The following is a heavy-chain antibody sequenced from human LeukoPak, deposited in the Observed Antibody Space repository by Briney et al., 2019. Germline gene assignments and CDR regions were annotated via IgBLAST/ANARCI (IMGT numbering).Heavy chain of an antibody. CDR2: IWYDGSNK. CDR3: ARGVYDSSGYYYNPYFDY. Sequence: GRSLRLSCAASGFTFSSYGMHWVRQAPGKGLEWVAVIWYDGSNKYYADSVKGRFTISRDNSKNTLYLQMNSLRAEDTAVYYCARGVYDSSGYYYNPYFDYWGQGTLVTVSS. J-gene: IGHJ4*02. V-gene: IGHV3-33*01. CDR1: GFTFSSYG. D-gene: IGHD3-22*01.